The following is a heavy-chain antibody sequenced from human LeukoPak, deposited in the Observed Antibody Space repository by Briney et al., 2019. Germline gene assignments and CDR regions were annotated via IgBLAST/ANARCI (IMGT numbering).Heavy chain of an antibody. J-gene: IGHJ4*02. D-gene: IGHD5-18*01. CDR1: GFTFSSCA. V-gene: IGHV3-23*01. Sequence: PGGSLRLSCAASGFTFSSCAMSWVRQAPGTGLEWVLAISGSGTNTYYADSVKGRFTISGDNSKNMLYLQMNSLRAEDTAIYYCAKETGYSYGWVNDYWGQGTLVTVSS. CDR3: AKETGYSYGWVNDY. CDR2: ISGSGTNT.